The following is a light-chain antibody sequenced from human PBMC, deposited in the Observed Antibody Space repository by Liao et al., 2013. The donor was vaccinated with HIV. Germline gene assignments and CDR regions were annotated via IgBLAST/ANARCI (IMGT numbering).Light chain of an antibody. J-gene: IGLJ3*02. Sequence: SYVLTQPPSVSVAPGKTARITCGGNNIGSKSVHWYQQKPGQAPVLVIYYDSDRPSGIPERFSGSNSGNTATLTISRVEAGDEADYYCQAWDSSTTCGFGGGTKVTVL. CDR3: QAWDSSTTCG. CDR2: YDS. V-gene: IGLV3-21*01. CDR1: NIGSKS.